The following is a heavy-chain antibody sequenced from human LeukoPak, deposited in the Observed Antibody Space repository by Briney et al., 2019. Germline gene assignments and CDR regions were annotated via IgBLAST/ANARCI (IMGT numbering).Heavy chain of an antibody. CDR1: GYTFTGYY. J-gene: IGHJ4*02. D-gene: IGHD3-22*01. V-gene: IGHV1-46*01. CDR2: INPSGGST. CDR3: ARGAGSGYYGD. Sequence: ASVKVSCKASGYTFTGYYMHWVRQAPGQGLEWMGIINPSGGSTSYAQKFQGRVTMTRDMSTSTVYMELSSLRSEDTAVYYCARGAGSGYYGDWGQGTLVTVSS.